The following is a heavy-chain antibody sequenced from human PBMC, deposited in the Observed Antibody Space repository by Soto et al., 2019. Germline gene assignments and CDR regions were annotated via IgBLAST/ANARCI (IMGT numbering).Heavy chain of an antibody. D-gene: IGHD1-7*01. CDR1: GGSISSGGYY. CDR3: ARLINWNSNYYGMDV. J-gene: IGHJ6*02. V-gene: IGHV4-31*03. CDR2: IYYSGST. Sequence: LSLTCTVSGGSISSGGYYWSWIRQHPGKGLEWIGYIYYSGSTYYNPSLKSRVTISVDTSKSQFSLKLSSVTAADTAVYYCARLINWNSNYYGMDVWGQGTRVTVSS.